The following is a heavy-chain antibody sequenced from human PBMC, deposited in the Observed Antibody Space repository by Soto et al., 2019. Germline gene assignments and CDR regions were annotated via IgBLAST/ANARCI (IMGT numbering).Heavy chain of an antibody. J-gene: IGHJ6*02. V-gene: IGHV3-23*01. Sequence: GGSLRLSCAASGFTFSSYAMSWVRQAPGKGLEWVSAISGSGGSTYYADSAKGRFTISRDNSKDTLYLQMNSLRAEDTAVYYCDRNYGMDVWGQGTTVTVSS. CDR2: ISGSGGST. CDR3: DRNYGMDV. CDR1: GFTFSSYA.